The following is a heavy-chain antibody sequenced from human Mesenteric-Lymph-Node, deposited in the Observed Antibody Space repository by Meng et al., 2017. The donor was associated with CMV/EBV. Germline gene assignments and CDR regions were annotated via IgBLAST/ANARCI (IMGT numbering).Heavy chain of an antibody. CDR3: ARWDCSGTSCYGNFFYYYGMDV. CDR2: IYPGDSDT. J-gene: IGHJ6*02. Sequence: GESLKISCKGSGYSFTNYWIGWVRQMPGKGLEWMGIIYPGDSDTRYSPSFQGQVTISADKSISTAYLQWSSLKASDTAMYYCARWDCSGTSCYGNFFYYYGMDVWGQGTTVTVSS. D-gene: IGHD2-2*01. CDR1: GYSFTNYW. V-gene: IGHV5-51*01.